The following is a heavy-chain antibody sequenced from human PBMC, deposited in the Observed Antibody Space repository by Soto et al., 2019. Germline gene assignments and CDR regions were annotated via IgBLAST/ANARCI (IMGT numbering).Heavy chain of an antibody. V-gene: IGHV4-30-4*01. J-gene: IGHJ4*02. CDR2: IYYSGST. CDR3: ARAHREYSSSWYFDY. D-gene: IGHD6-13*01. CDR1: GGSISSGDYY. Sequence: SETLSLTYTVSGGSISSGDYYWSWIRQPPGKGLEWIGYIYYSGSTYYNPSLKSRVTISVDTSKNQFSLKLSSVTAADTAVYYCARAHREYSSSWYFDYWGQGTLVTVSS.